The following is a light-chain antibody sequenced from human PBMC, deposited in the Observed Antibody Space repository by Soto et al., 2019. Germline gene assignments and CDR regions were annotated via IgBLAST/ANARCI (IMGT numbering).Light chain of an antibody. V-gene: IGLV2-14*03. CDR1: SSDIGDYDY. CDR3: CSYTDIALDVV. Sequence: QSVLTQPASVSGSPGQSITISCTGTSSDIGDYDYVSWYQQLPGKAPKLLIFDVTHRPSGVSDRFSGSKSGNTASLTISGVRPEDEADYYCCSYTDIALDVVFGGGTKVTV. J-gene: IGLJ2*01. CDR2: DVT.